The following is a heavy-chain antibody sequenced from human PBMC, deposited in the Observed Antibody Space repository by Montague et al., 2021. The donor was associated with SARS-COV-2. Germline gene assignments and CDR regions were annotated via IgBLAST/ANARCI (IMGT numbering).Heavy chain of an antibody. CDR1: GGSISSYY. J-gene: IGHJ6*02. CDR2: IHTSGST. Sequence: SETLSLTCTVSGGSISSYYWSWIRQSAGKGLEWIGRIHTSGSTDYNPSLNSRVTMSVDTSKNQFSLKLSSVTAADTAVYYCASGKYYDFWSGYYSHDYVAGMDVGGQGTTATVSS. D-gene: IGHD3-3*01. CDR3: ASGKYYDFWSGYYSHDYVAGMDV. V-gene: IGHV4-4*07.